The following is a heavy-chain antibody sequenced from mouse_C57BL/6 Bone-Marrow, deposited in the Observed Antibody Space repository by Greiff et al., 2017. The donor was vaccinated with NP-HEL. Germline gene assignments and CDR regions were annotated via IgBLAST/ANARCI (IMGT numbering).Heavy chain of an antibody. CDR2: IRNKANGYTT. Sequence: EVQLVESGGGLVQPGGSLSLSCAASGFTFTDYYMSWVRQPPGKALEWLGFIRNKANGYTTEYSASVKGRFTISRDNSQSILYLQMNALRAEDSATYYCARYKSYDRYFDVWGTGTTVTVSS. D-gene: IGHD1-1*01. CDR3: ARYKSYDRYFDV. V-gene: IGHV7-3*01. J-gene: IGHJ1*03. CDR1: GFTFTDYY.